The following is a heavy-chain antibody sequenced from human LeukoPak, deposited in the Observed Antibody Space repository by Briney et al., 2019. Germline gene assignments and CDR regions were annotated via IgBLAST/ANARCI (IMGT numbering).Heavy chain of an antibody. CDR3: ARLFYYDSSGPPS. V-gene: IGHV4-39*01. CDR1: GGSIRSSNYY. Sequence: PSETLSLTCNVFGGSIRSSNYYWGWIRQPPGKGLEWIGSIYYSGSTYCNPSLKSRVTISVDTSNNQFSLKVRSATATDTAVYYCARLFYYDSSGPPSWGQGTLVTVSS. D-gene: IGHD3-22*01. CDR2: IYYSGST. J-gene: IGHJ5*02.